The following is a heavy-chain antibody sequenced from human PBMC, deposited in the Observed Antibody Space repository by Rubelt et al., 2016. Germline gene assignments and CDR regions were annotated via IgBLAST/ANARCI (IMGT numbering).Heavy chain of an antibody. J-gene: IGHJ4*02. D-gene: IGHD5-18*01. CDR3: ARGPTRPDSYGYFDY. CDR2: INAGNGNT. Sequence: QVQLVQSGAEVKKPGASVTVSCKASGYTFTSYAMHWVRQAPGQRLEWMGWINAGNGNTKYSQKFQGRVTITRDTSASTAYMELSSLRSEDTAVYYCARGPTRPDSYGYFDYWGQGTLVTVSS. CDR1: GYTFTSYA. V-gene: IGHV1-3*01.